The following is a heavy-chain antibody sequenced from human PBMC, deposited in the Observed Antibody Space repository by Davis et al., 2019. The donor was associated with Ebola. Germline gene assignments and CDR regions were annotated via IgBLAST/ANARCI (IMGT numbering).Heavy chain of an antibody. V-gene: IGHV4-4*02. J-gene: IGHJ6*02. Sequence: MPSETLSLTCDVSGGSISTNNWWSWVRQPPGKGLEWIGEIHHLGSGNYKPSLKNRLTISLDKSKNQISLRLSSVTAADTAVYYCARGDYGMDVWGQGTTVTVSS. D-gene: IGHD2-21*01. CDR2: IHHLGSG. CDR1: GGSISTNNW. CDR3: ARGDYGMDV.